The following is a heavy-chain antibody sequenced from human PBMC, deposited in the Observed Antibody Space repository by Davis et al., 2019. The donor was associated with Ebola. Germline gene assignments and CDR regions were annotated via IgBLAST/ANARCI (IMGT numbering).Heavy chain of an antibody. J-gene: IGHJ3*02. CDR1: GGSFSYYY. D-gene: IGHD3-22*01. Sequence: PSETLSLTCAVYGGSFSYYYWSWVRQAPGKGLEWVASISGSGTITHYADSVKGRFTISRDNAKNSLYLQMNSLRAEDTGVYYCARGRIEVGRVGAFDIWGQGTKVTVSS. V-gene: IGHV3-11*04. CDR3: ARGRIEVGRVGAFDI. CDR2: ISGSGTIT.